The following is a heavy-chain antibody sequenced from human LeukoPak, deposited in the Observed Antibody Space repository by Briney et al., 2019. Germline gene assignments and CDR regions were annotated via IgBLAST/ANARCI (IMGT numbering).Heavy chain of an antibody. Sequence: GGSLRLSCAASGFTFSSYWMSWVRQAPGKGLEWVANIKQDGSEKYYVDSVKGRFTISRDNAKNSLYLQMNSLRAEDTAVYYCARVPIVLMVYAIRMWFDPWGQGTLVTVSS. CDR3: ARVPIVLMVYAIRMWFDP. CDR2: IKQDGSEK. CDR1: GFTFSSYW. V-gene: IGHV3-7*01. D-gene: IGHD2-8*01. J-gene: IGHJ5*02.